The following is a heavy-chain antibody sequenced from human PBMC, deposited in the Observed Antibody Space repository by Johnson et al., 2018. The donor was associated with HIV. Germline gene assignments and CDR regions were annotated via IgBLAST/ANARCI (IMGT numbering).Heavy chain of an antibody. CDR1: GFTFRNYW. D-gene: IGHD2/OR15-2a*01. J-gene: IGHJ3*02. CDR2: IKQDGSEK. V-gene: IGHV3-7*05. CDR3: ARLNIAFDI. Sequence: VQLVESGGGLVQPGGSLRLSCAASGFTFRNYWMSWVRQAPGKGLEWVASIKQDGSEKYYVDSVKGRFTISRDNAKKSLYLQMNSLRVEATAVYYSARLNIAFDIWGKGTMVTVSS.